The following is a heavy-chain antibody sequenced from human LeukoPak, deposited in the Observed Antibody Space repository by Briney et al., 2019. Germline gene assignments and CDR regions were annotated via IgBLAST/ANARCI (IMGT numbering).Heavy chain of an antibody. D-gene: IGHD6-19*01. V-gene: IGHV3-30*18. Sequence: GGSLRLSCAASGFTFSSYGMHWVRQAPGKGLEWVAVISYDGSNKYYADSVKGRFTISRDNSKNTLYLQMNSLRAEDTAVYYCAKSTFGIAVAGDYGMDVWGQGTTVTVSS. CDR1: GFTFSSYG. J-gene: IGHJ6*02. CDR3: AKSTFGIAVAGDYGMDV. CDR2: ISYDGSNK.